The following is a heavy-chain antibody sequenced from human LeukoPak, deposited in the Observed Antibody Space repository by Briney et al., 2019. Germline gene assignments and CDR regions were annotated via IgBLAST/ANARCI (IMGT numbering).Heavy chain of an antibody. CDR2: IYYSGST. Sequence: SETLSLTCTVSGGSISSYYWSWIRQPPGKGLEWIGYIYYSGSTNYNPSLKSRVTISVDTSKNQFPLKLSSVTAADTAVYYCAREGLLWFGDYYGMDVWGKGTTVTVSS. V-gene: IGHV4-59*01. CDR1: GGSISSYY. D-gene: IGHD3-10*01. J-gene: IGHJ6*04. CDR3: AREGLLWFGDYYGMDV.